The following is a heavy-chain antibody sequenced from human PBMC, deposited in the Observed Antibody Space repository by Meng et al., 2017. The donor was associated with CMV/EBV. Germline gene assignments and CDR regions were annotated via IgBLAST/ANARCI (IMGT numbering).Heavy chain of an antibody. J-gene: IGHJ4*02. Sequence: SGSTLTSYEIGWVRQATGQGLEWMGWMNPSSGNTGYAQKFQGRVTMTRNTSISTAYMELSSLRSEDTAVYYCARGRRYSGSPHPLGYWGQGTLVTVSS. CDR1: GSTLTSYE. D-gene: IGHD1-26*01. CDR3: ARGRRYSGSPHPLGY. V-gene: IGHV1-8*01. CDR2: MNPSSGNT.